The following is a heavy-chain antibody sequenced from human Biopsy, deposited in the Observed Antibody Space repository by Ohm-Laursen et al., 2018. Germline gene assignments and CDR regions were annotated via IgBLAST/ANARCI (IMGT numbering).Heavy chain of an antibody. CDR1: GDSISNSY. CDR2: FYSSGSS. Sequence: GTLSLTCIVSGDSISNSYWTWIRQPAGKGLEWIGRFYSSGSSSYNPSLKSRVTMSIDASMNQFSLKLTSVTAADTAVYYCAKARTLDTAIDFDSWGQGILVTVSS. V-gene: IGHV4-4*07. J-gene: IGHJ4*02. CDR3: AKARTLDTAIDFDS. D-gene: IGHD5-18*01.